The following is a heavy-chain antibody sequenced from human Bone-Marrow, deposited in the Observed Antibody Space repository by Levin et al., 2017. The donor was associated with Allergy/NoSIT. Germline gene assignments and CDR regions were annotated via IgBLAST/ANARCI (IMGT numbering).Heavy chain of an antibody. CDR1: GYTLTELS. Sequence: ASVKVSCKVSGYTLTELSVHWVRQAPGKGLEWMGGFDPEDGKIIYAQKFQGRVTMTEDTSTDTAYMELSSLRSEDTAVYYCATDRLRTGDYFDYWGQGTLVTVSS. J-gene: IGHJ4*02. CDR2: FDPEDGKI. CDR3: ATDRLRTGDYFDY. V-gene: IGHV1-24*01. D-gene: IGHD4-17*01.